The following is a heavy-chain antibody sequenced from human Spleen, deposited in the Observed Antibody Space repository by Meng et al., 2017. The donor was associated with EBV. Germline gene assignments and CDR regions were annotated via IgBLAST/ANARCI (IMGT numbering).Heavy chain of an antibody. V-gene: IGHV4-34*01. J-gene: IGHJ5*02. D-gene: IGHD6-6*01. CDR3: ARARIVARSPWFDP. CDR1: GACFSGYY. Sequence: QGQVQEGGAGLLKPSETLSRTCCVYGACFSGYYWSWIRQPPGKGLEWIGEINHSGSSTYSPSLKSRVTISVDTSKNQFSLRLSSVTAADTAVYYCARARIVARSPWFDPWGPGTLVTVSS. CDR2: INHSGSS.